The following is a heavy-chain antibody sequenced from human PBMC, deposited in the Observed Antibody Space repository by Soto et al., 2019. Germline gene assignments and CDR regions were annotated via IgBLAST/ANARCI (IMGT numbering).Heavy chain of an antibody. J-gene: IGHJ4*02. CDR2: ISVSVGST. V-gene: IGHV3-23*01. CDR3: AKVERAVAGIID. Sequence: EVQLLESGGGLVQPGGSLRLSCAASGFTFSSYAMSWVRQAPGKGLDWVSAISVSVGSTYYADSVKGRFTLSRDNSKNTLYLQMNSLRAEDTAVYYCAKVERAVAGIIDWGQGTLVTVSS. D-gene: IGHD6-19*01. CDR1: GFTFSSYA.